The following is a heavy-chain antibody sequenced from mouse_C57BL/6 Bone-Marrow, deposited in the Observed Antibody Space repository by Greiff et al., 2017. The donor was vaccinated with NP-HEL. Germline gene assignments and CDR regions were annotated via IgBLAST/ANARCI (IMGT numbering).Heavy chain of an antibody. CDR1: GYSITSGYY. CDR3: ARVGIYYVSTFDY. V-gene: IGHV3-6*01. J-gene: IGHJ2*01. Sequence: DMKLQESGPGLVKPSQSLSLTCSVTGYSITSGYYWNWIRQFPGNKLEWMGYISYDGSNNYIPSLKNRISITRDTSKNQFFLKLNSVTTEDTATYYCARVGIYYVSTFDYWGQGTTLTVSS. CDR2: ISYDGSN. D-gene: IGHD1-1*01.